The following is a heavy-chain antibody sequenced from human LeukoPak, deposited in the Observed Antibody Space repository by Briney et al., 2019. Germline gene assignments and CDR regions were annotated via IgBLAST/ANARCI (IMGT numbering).Heavy chain of an antibody. J-gene: IGHJ4*02. D-gene: IGHD5-12*01. CDR3: ARASDSDSGYDYFDY. Sequence: GESLKISCKGSGYTFTNHWISWVRQMPGKGLEWMGKIDPSDSYTNYSPSFRGHVTISADKSISTAYLQWSSLKASDTAMYYCARASDSDSGYDYFDYWGQGTLVTVSS. V-gene: IGHV5-10-1*01. CDR1: GYTFTNHW. CDR2: IDPSDSYT.